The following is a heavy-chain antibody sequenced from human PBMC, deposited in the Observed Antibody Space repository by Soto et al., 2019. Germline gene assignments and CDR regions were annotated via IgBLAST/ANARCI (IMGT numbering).Heavy chain of an antibody. CDR2: IYYSGST. D-gene: IGHD3-3*01. CDR3: ARVDRRITIFGVVIIPSPSYNWFDP. J-gene: IGHJ5*02. V-gene: IGHV4-39*01. Sequence: SETLSLTCTVSGGSISSSSYYWGWIRQPPGKGLEWIGSIYYSGSTYYNPSLKSRVTISVDTSKNQFSLKLSSVTAADTAVYYCARVDRRITIFGVVIIPSPSYNWFDPWGQGTLVTVSS. CDR1: GGSISSSSYY.